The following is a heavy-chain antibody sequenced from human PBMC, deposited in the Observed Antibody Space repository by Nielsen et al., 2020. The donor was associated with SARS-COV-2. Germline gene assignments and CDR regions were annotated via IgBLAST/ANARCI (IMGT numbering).Heavy chain of an antibody. D-gene: IGHD3/OR15-3a*01. CDR1: GYTFTDYY. CDR2: INPYSGGT. J-gene: IGHJ6*02. V-gene: IGHV1-2*06. Sequence: ASVQVSCKASGYTFTDYYIHWVRQAPGQGLEWMERINPYSGGTNYAQKFQGTVTMTRDASISTVYMELTSDDTAVYYCARARATTFGLVMSYGMDVWGQGTTVAVSS. CDR3: ARARATTFGLVMSYGMDV.